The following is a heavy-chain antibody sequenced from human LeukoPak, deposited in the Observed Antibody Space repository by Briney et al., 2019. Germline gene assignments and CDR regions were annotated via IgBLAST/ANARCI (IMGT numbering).Heavy chain of an antibody. CDR3: ARDVKYSSGLQFMDV. J-gene: IGHJ6*03. Sequence: ASVKVSCKASGYTLTSYGISWVRQAPGQGLEWMGWISAYNGNTNYAQKLQGRVTMTTDTSTSTAYMELRSLRSDDTAVYYCARDVKYSSGLQFMDVWGKGTTVTVSS. D-gene: IGHD6-19*01. V-gene: IGHV1-18*01. CDR2: ISAYNGNT. CDR1: GYTLTSYG.